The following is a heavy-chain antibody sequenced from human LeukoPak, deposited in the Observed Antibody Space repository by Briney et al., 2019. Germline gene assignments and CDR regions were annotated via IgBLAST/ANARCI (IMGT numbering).Heavy chain of an antibody. CDR1: GFTFSSYA. D-gene: IGHD6-19*01. Sequence: PGGSLRLSCAASGFTFSSYAMSWVRQAPGKELEWVAVISNDGGTIYYADSVKGRFTISRDSSKDTSYLQINSLRAEDTAVYYCAKGRPYSSGPSVIEYWGQGTLVTVSS. CDR2: ISNDGGTI. J-gene: IGHJ4*02. CDR3: AKGRPYSSGPSVIEY. V-gene: IGHV3-23*01.